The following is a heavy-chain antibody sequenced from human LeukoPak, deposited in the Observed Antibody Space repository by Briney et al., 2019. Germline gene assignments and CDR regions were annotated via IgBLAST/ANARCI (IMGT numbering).Heavy chain of an antibody. V-gene: IGHV3-7*01. Sequence: GGSLRLSCAASGFTFSSYWMSWVRQAPGKGLEWVANIKQDRSEKYYVDSVKGRFSISRDDAKNSLYLQMNSLRAEDTAVYYCARGYYDILTGYLLDYWGQGTLVTVSS. CDR3: ARGYYDILTGYLLDY. CDR2: IKQDRSEK. J-gene: IGHJ4*02. CDR1: GFTFSSYW. D-gene: IGHD3-9*01.